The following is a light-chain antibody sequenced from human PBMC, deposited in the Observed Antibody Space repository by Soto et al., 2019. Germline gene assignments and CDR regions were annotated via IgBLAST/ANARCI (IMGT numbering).Light chain of an antibody. Sequence: EVEMTQSPATVSVSPGERVTLSCRASQRVSSNVAWYQQKPGQAPRVLIFGASTRATGTPARFSGSGSGTEFTLTISSLQPEDFAVYYCQQYNISPPYTFGQGTKVDIX. CDR1: QRVSSN. J-gene: IGKJ2*01. CDR2: GAS. CDR3: QQYNISPPYT. V-gene: IGKV3-15*01.